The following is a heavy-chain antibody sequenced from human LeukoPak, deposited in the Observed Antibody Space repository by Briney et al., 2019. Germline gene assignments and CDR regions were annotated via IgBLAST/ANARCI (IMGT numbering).Heavy chain of an antibody. CDR3: AKAGSDMAYHFDY. CDR2: ISGPGGST. V-gene: IGHV3-23*01. CDR1: GFTFSSYA. Sequence: GGSLRLSCAASGFTFSSYAMGWVRQAPVKGLEWVSVISGPGGSTYYTDSVKGRFTISRDNSKNTLFLQINSLRAEDAAVYYCAKAGSDMAYHFDYWGQGALVTVSS. J-gene: IGHJ4*02. D-gene: IGHD5-24*01.